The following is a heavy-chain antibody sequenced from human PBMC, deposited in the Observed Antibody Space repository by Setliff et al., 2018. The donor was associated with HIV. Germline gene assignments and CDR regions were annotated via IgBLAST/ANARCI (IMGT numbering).Heavy chain of an antibody. CDR1: GYTFTGYY. J-gene: IGHJ4*02. D-gene: IGHD3-22*01. CDR2: ITAGNGDT. Sequence: ASVKVSCKTSGYTFTGYYVHWVRQAPGQGLEWMGRITAGNGDTKYSQKFQDRVTLTSDMSANTVYMDLTTLRSEDTAVYYCASPMFYDGKVVWGQGTPVTVSS. CDR3: ASPMFYDGKVV. V-gene: IGHV1-3*01.